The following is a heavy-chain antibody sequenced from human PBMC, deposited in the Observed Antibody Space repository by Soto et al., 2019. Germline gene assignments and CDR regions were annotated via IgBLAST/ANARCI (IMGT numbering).Heavy chain of an antibody. V-gene: IGHV3-23*01. CDR2: ISGSGGST. CDR1: FSSYA. J-gene: IGHJ4*02. Sequence: FSSYAMSWVRQAPGKGLEWVSAISGSGGSTYCADSVKGRFTISRDNSKNTLYLQMNSLRAEDTAVYYCAKDREDYYDSSGPFNYWGQGTLVTVSS. CDR3: AKDREDYYDSSGPFNY. D-gene: IGHD3-22*01.